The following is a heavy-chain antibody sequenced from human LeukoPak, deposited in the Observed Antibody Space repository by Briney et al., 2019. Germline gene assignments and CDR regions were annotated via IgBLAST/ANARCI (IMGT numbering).Heavy chain of an antibody. CDR1: GGSFSGYY. V-gene: IGHV4-34*01. D-gene: IGHD3-22*01. J-gene: IGHJ5*02. CDR3: ARGRTYYYDSKRNDWFDP. CDR2: INHSGSN. Sequence: SETLSLTCAVYGGSFSGYYWSWIRQPPGKGLAWIGEINHSGSNNYNPSLKSRVTISVDTSKNQFSLKLSSVTAADTAVYYCARGRTYYYDSKRNDWFDPWGQGTLVTVSS.